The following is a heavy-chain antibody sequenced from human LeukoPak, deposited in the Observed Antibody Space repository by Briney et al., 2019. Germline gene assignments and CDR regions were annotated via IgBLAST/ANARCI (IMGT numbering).Heavy chain of an antibody. CDR1: GFTFSSYS. V-gene: IGHV3-66*01. CDR2: IDPGYT. J-gene: IGHJ4*02. Sequence: GGSLRLSCAASGFTFSSYSMNWVRQAPGKGLEWVSSIDPGYTYYADFAKGRFTISRDNYRNTLYLQMNSLRVEDTAVYYCVRDVGFWGQGTLVTVSS. CDR3: VRDVGF.